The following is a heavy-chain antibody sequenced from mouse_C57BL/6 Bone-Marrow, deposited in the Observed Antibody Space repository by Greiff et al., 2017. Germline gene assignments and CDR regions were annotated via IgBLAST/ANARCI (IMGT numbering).Heavy chain of an antibody. D-gene: IGHD2-5*01. CDR2: IFPRSGNT. J-gene: IGHJ1*03. CDR1: GYTFTSYG. V-gene: IGHV1-81*01. Sequence: VHLVESGAELARPGASVKLSCKASGYTFTSYGISWVKQRTGQGLEWIGEIFPRSGNTYYNEKFKGKATLTADKSSSTAYMELRSLTSEDSAVYFCARHYSRYFDVWGTGTTVTVSA. CDR3: ARHYSRYFDV.